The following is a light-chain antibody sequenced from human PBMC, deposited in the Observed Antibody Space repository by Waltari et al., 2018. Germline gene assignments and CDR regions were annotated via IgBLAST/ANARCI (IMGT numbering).Light chain of an antibody. CDR1: QSISSY. Sequence: EIVLTQSPATLSLSPGERATLSCRASQSISSYLAWYQQKPGQAPRLLIYAASTRATGIPARFSGSGSVTDFTLTISSLEPEDFALYYCQQRSTSFTFGPGTRVDVK. J-gene: IGKJ3*01. CDR2: AAS. V-gene: IGKV3-11*01. CDR3: QQRSTSFT.